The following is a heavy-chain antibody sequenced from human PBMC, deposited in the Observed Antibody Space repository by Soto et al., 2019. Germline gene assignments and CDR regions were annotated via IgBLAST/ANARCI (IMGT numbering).Heavy chain of an antibody. CDR3: ARGTYYYDSSGYYKNRAEYFQH. D-gene: IGHD3-22*01. V-gene: IGHV1-69*13. CDR2: IIPIFGTA. CDR1: GGTFSSYA. J-gene: IGHJ1*01. Sequence: SVKVSCKASGGTFSSYAISWVRQAPGQGLEWMGGIIPIFGTANYAQKFQGRVTITADESTSTAYMELSSLRSEDTAVYYCARGTYYYDSSGYYKNRAEYFQHWGQGTLVTVSS.